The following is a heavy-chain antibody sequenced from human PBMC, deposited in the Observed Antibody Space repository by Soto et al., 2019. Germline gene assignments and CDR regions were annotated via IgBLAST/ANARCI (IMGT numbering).Heavy chain of an antibody. Sequence: PSGTLSLTCTVSGGSISSYYWSWIRQPPGKGLEWIGYIYYSGSTNYNPSLKSRVTISVDTSKNQFSLKLSSVTAADTAVYYCARSIAVALDGWGQGTTVTVSS. V-gene: IGHV4-59*01. D-gene: IGHD6-19*01. CDR1: GGSISSYY. CDR3: ARSIAVALDG. CDR2: IYYSGST. J-gene: IGHJ6*02.